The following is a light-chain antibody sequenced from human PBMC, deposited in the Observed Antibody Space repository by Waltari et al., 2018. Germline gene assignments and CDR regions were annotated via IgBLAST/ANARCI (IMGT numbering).Light chain of an antibody. CDR1: QSVSYN. V-gene: IGKV3-15*01. J-gene: IGKJ2*01. CDR3: QQYNNWPPRYT. CDR2: GTS. Sequence: EIVMTQSPDTLSVSPGKRATLSYWAIQSVSYNVIWYQPKPGQAPRLLIYGTSTRATGIPARFSGSGSGTVFTLTISSLQSEDSAVYYCQQYNNWPPRYTFGQGTKLEIK.